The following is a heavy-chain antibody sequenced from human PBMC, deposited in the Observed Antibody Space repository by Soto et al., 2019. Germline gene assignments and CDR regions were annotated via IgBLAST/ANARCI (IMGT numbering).Heavy chain of an antibody. CDR2: ISGSGGST. J-gene: IGHJ6*02. D-gene: IGHD2-2*02. V-gene: IGHV3-23*01. CDR1: GFTFSSYA. CDR3: AKGSTSCYRCYYGMDV. Sequence: GGSLGLSCSASGFTFSSYAMSWVRQAPCKGLEWVSAISGSGGSTYYADSVKGRFTISRDNSKNTLYLQMNSLRAEDTAVYYCAKGSTSCYRCYYGMDVWGQGTTVTVSS.